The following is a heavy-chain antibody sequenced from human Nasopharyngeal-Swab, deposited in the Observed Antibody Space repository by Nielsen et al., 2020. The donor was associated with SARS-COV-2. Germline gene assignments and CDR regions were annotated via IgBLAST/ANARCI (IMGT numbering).Heavy chain of an antibody. Sequence: GGSLRLSFAASGFLFSDSAIPWFRQASGKGLEWFGRIRSKGNSYATEYAASVEGRFTISRDDSKNTAYLQMNSLMTEDTAVYYCSRCGGSCYTGKDYWGQGTLVTVYS. J-gene: IGHJ4*02. CDR1: GFLFSDSA. CDR3: SRCGGSCYTGKDY. V-gene: IGHV3-73*01. D-gene: IGHD2-15*01. CDR2: IRSKGNSYAT.